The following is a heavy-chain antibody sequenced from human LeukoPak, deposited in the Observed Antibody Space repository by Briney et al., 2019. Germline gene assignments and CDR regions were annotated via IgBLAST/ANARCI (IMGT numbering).Heavy chain of an antibody. CDR1: GFTFSSYG. V-gene: IGHV3-33*01. CDR2: IWYDGSNK. CDR3: ARDRGYGSGSSDY. J-gene: IGHJ4*02. D-gene: IGHD3-10*01. Sequence: GRSLRLSCAASGFTFSSYGMHWVRQAPGKGLEWVAVIWYDGSNKYYADSVKGRFTISRDNSKNTLYLQMNSLRAEDTAVYYCARDRGYGSGSSDYWGQGTLVTVSS.